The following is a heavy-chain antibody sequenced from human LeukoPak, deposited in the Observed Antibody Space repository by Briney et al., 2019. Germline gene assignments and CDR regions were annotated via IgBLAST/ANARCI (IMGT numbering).Heavy chain of an antibody. CDR2: IWHDGATI. J-gene: IGHJ4*02. CDR3: ATGAGYAEY. D-gene: IGHD3-9*01. Sequence: PGRSLGLSCAASRFTFGHYGMHWFRQAPGKGLEWVAVIWHDGATIHYSDSVKGRFTISRDNSKNTLSLQMNSLRAEDTAVYYCATGAGYAEYWGQGTLVTVSS. CDR1: RFTFGHYG. V-gene: IGHV3-33*01.